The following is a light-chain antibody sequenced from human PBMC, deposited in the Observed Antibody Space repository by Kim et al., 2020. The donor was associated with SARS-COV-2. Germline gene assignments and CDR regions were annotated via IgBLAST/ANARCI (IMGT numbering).Light chain of an antibody. CDR2: GAS. J-gene: IGKJ1*01. CDR1: QSVSSTY. V-gene: IGKV3-20*01. CDR3: QQYGSSPRT. Sequence: SPGERATRFCRASQSVSSTYLAWYQQTPGQAPRLLIYGASSRANDIPDRFSGGGSGTDFTLTISRLEPEDFAVYYCQQYGSSPRTFGQGTKVDIK.